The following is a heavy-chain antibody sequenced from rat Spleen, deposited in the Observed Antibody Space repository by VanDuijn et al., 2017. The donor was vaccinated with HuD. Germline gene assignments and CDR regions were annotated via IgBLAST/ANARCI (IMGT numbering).Heavy chain of an antibody. CDR2: ISSDGSTP. D-gene: IGHD1-10*01. J-gene: IGHJ2*01. CDR3: VKDRGEYNNLFDY. V-gene: IGHV5-7*01. Sequence: EVLLVESGGGLVQPGRSLKLSCSASGFTFSDYTMAWVRQAPTKGLEWVATISSDGSTPYYRDSVRGRFTISRNNAKNTLFLQMDSLRSEDTATYYCVKDRGEYNNLFDYWGQGVMVTVSS. CDR1: GFTFSDYT.